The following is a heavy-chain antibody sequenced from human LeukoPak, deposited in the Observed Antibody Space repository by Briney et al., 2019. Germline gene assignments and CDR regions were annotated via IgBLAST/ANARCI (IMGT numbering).Heavy chain of an antibody. V-gene: IGHV4-34*01. J-gene: IGHJ4*02. D-gene: IGHD6-13*01. CDR1: GGSFSGYC. Sequence: SEPLSLTCAVYGGSFSGYCWRWIRQPPGKGLEWIGEINHSGSTNYHPSLKSRVNISVDTSKNQFSLKLGSVTAADTAVYYCARGGIAAPGGDYYFDYLGQRTLVTDCS. CDR2: INHSGST. CDR3: ARGGIAAPGGDYYFDY.